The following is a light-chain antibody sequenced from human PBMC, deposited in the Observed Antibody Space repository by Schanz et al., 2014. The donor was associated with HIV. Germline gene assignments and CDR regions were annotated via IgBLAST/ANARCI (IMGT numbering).Light chain of an antibody. Sequence: QSVLTQPASVSGSPGQSITISCTGTSSNVGGYNYVSWYQQHPGKAPKLMIYEVSKRPSGVPDRFSGSKSGTSASLAITGLQTGDEADYYCGTWDSNLIVGVFGGGTKLTVL. CDR2: EVS. CDR3: GTWDSNLIVGV. V-gene: IGLV2-14*01. J-gene: IGLJ3*02. CDR1: SSNVGGYNY.